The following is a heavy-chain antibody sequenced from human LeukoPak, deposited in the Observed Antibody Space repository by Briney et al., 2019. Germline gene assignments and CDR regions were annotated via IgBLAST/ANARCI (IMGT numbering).Heavy chain of an antibody. CDR1: GFTFSSYA. CDR2: ISGSGGST. J-gene: IGHJ3*02. CDR3: ANCPPGETVTTIFGAFDI. V-gene: IGHV3-23*01. D-gene: IGHD4-17*01. Sequence: GGSLRLSCAASGFTFSSYAMSWVRQAPGKGLEWVSAISGSGGSTYYADSVKGRFTISRDNSKNTLYLQMNSLRAEDTAVYYCANCPPGETVTTIFGAFDIWGQGTMVTVSS.